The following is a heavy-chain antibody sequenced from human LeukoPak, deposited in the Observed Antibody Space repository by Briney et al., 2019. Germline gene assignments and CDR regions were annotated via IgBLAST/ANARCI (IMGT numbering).Heavy chain of an antibody. V-gene: IGHV4-4*02. CDR1: GGSISSSNW. J-gene: IGHJ6*02. Sequence: SETLSLTCAVSGGSISSSNWWSWVRQPPGKGLEWIGEIYHSGSTNYNPSLKSRVTISVDKSKNQFSLKLSSVTAADTAVYYCARGPPGDYYYGMDVWGQGTTVTVSS. CDR3: ARGPPGDYYYGMDV. D-gene: IGHD4-17*01. CDR2: IYHSGST.